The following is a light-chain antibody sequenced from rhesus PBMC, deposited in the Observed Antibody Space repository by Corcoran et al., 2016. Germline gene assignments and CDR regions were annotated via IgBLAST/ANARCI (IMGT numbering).Light chain of an antibody. J-gene: IGKJ1*01. CDR2: KAS. Sequence: DIQMTQSPSSLSASVGDTVTITCRASQGISSWLAWYQQKPGKAPKLLIYKASSLQSGVPSRFSGSGSGTYFTLTISSLQSEDFATYYCQQYRSRPPTFGQGTKVEIK. CDR1: QGISSW. CDR3: QQYRSRPPT. V-gene: IGKV1-22*01.